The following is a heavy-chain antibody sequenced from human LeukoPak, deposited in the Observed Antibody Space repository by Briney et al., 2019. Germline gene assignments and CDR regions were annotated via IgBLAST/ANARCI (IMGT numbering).Heavy chain of an antibody. CDR3: ARDLDSSGYYYVN. CDR1: GGTFSSYA. V-gene: IGHV1-69*13. D-gene: IGHD3-22*01. CDR2: IIPIFGTA. Sequence: ASVKVSCKASGGTFSSYAISWVQQAPGQGLEWMGGIIPIFGTANYAQKFQGRVTITADESTSTAYMELSSLRSEDTAVYYCARDLDSSGYYYVNWGQGTLVTVSS. J-gene: IGHJ4*02.